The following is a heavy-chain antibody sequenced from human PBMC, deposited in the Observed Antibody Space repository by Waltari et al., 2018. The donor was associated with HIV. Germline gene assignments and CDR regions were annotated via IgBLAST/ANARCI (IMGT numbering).Heavy chain of an antibody. CDR1: GGSLSSYY. D-gene: IGHD6-19*01. CDR2: IYYRGST. V-gene: IGHV4-59*01. CDR3: ARLRFGAVAGTGPFDY. Sequence: QVQLPESGPGLVQPSETLSLTCTVSGGSLSSYYGSWIRQPPGKGLEWIGYIYYRGSTNSNPSLKSRVTIAVDTSKNQFSLKLSSVTAADTAVYYCARLRFGAVAGTGPFDYWGQGTLVTVSS. J-gene: IGHJ4*02.